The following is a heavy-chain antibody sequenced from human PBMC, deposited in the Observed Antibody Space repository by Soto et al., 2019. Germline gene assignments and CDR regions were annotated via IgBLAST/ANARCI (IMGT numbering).Heavy chain of an antibody. V-gene: IGHV3-30*18. Sequence: GGSLRLSCAASGFTFSSYGMHWVRQAPGKGLEWVAVISYDGSNKYYADSVKGRFTISRDNSKNTLYLQMNSLRAEDTAVYYCAKGAITIFDAFDIWGQGTMVTVSS. CDR2: ISYDGSNK. CDR1: GFTFSSYG. CDR3: AKGAITIFDAFDI. J-gene: IGHJ3*02. D-gene: IGHD3-3*01.